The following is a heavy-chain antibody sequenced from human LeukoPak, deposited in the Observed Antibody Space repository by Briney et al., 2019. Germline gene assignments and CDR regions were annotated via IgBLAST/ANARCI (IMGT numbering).Heavy chain of an antibody. D-gene: IGHD2-2*01. CDR3: ARRVVEAVAPPERNWLDP. V-gene: IGHV4-59*08. CDR1: GDSISTYY. CDR2: IHYSGGV. Sequence: PSETLSLTCIVSGDSISTYYWNWIRQPPGKGLEWIGRIHYSGGVIYNPSLQSRVTISLDTSKNQFYLKVTPVTAADTAVYYCARRVVEAVAPPERNWLDPWGQGTLVTVSS. J-gene: IGHJ5*02.